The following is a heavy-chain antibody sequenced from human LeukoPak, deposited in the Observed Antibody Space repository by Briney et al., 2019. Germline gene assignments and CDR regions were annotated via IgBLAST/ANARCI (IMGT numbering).Heavy chain of an antibody. CDR1: GFTFSSYG. V-gene: IGHV3-30*02. CDR2: IRYGGSNK. J-gene: IGHJ4*02. CDR3: AKDLWGARELVVPAAILAQTEDY. D-gene: IGHD2-2*01. Sequence: GGSLRLSCAASGFTFSSYGMHWVRQAPGKGLEWVAFIRYGGSNKYYADSVKGRFTISRDNSKNTLYLQMNSLRAEDTAVYYCAKDLWGARELVVPAAILAQTEDYWGQGTLVTVSS.